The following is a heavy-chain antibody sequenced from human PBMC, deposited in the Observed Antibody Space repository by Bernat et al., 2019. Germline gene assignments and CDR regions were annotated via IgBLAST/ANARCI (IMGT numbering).Heavy chain of an antibody. CDR3: VGSGRAGSIDF. D-gene: IGHD6-19*01. V-gene: IGHV6-1*01. CDR1: GDSVSSNSAT. Sequence: QVQLQQSGPGLVKPSQTLSLTCAISGDSVSSNSATWYWVRQSPSRGLEWLGRAYYRSKWYNEYAVSVKSRITIDPDTSKNQFSLQLNAVTPEDTAVYYCVGSGRAGSIDFWGQGTLVTVSS. CDR2: AYYRSKWYN. J-gene: IGHJ4*02.